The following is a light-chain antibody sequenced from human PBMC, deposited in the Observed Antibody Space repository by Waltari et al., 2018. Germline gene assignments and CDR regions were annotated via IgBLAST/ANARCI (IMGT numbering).Light chain of an antibody. V-gene: IGKV1-12*01. CDR2: SAS. J-gene: IGKJ1*01. CDR3: QQGHSFPPT. Sequence: DIQMTQSPSSVSASIGDRVTLTCRASQGISTWLAWYQQKPGRAPKVLIHSASILLTGVPSRFSGSGSVTEFTLTINSLQPEDLATYFCQQGHSFPPTFGQGTKVEFK. CDR1: QGISTW.